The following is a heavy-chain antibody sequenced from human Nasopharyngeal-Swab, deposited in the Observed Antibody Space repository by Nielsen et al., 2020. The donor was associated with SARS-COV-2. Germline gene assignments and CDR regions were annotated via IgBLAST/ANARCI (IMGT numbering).Heavy chain of an antibody. CDR2: IIPIFGTA. CDR1: GGTFGSYA. D-gene: IGHD1/OR15-1a*01. J-gene: IGHJ5*02. V-gene: IGHV1-69*13. Sequence: SVKVSCKASGGTFGSYAISWVRQAPGQGLEWMGGIIPIFGTANYAQKFQGRVTITADESTSTAYMELSSLRSEDTAVYYCARGEADNWNNKWRFDPWGQGTLVTVSS. CDR3: ARGEADNWNNKWRFDP.